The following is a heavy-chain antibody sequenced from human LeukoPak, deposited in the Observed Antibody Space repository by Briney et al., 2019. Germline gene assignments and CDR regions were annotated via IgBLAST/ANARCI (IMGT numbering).Heavy chain of an antibody. CDR3: AILSSPRHGDFDY. Sequence: APVKVSCKASGGTFSSYAISWVRQAPGQGLEWMGGIIPIFGTANYAQKFQGRVTITADESTSTAYMELSSLRSEDTAVYYCAILSSPRHGDFDYWGQGTLVTVSS. J-gene: IGHJ4*02. V-gene: IGHV1-69*13. CDR2: IIPIFGTA. CDR1: GGTFSSYA. D-gene: IGHD6-13*01.